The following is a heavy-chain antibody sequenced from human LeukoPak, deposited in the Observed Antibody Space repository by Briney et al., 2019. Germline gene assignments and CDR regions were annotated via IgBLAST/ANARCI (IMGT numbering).Heavy chain of an antibody. CDR3: AKDHRLGGDYYDY. Sequence: PGGSLRLSCAASGFTFSSYGMHWVRQAPGKGLEWVAVIWYDGSNKYYADSVKGRFTISRDNSKNTLYLQMNSLRAEDTAVYYCAKDHRLGGDYYDYWGQGTLVTVSS. CDR1: GFTFSSYG. CDR2: IWYDGSNK. D-gene: IGHD4-17*01. V-gene: IGHV3-33*06. J-gene: IGHJ4*02.